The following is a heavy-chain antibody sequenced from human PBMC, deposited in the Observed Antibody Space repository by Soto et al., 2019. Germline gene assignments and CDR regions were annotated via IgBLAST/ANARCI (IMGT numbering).Heavy chain of an antibody. CDR1: GGSISGADYY. D-gene: IGHD3-22*01. V-gene: IGHV4-30-4*01. CDR3: ARDLYDSSGYYYGLDY. J-gene: IGHJ4*02. Sequence: SETLSLTCTVSGGSISGADYYWSWIRQPPGKGLEWIGYIYYSGSTYYNPSLKSRVTISVDTSKNQFSLKLSSVTAADTAVYYCARDLYDSSGYYYGLDYWGQGTLVTVSS. CDR2: IYYSGST.